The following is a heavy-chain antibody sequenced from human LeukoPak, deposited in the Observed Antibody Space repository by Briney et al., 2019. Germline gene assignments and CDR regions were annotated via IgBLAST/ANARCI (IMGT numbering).Heavy chain of an antibody. J-gene: IGHJ4*02. CDR2: ISWNSGSI. V-gene: IGHV3-9*01. CDR1: GFTFDDYA. CDR3: AKTRYYDSRGYFDY. D-gene: IGHD3-22*01. Sequence: PGGSLRLSCAASGFTFDDYAMHWVRQAPGKGLEWVSGISWNSGSIDYADSVKGRFTISRDNAKNSLYLQMSSLRAEDTALYYCAKTRYYDSRGYFDYWGQGTLVTVSS.